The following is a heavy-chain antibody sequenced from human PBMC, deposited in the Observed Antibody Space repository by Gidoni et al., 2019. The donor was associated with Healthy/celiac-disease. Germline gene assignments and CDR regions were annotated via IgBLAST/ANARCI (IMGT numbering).Heavy chain of an antibody. D-gene: IGHD3-10*01. CDR2: ISSSSSYI. J-gene: IGHJ5*02. V-gene: IGHV3-21*01. CDR1: GFTFSSYS. Sequence: EVQLVESGGGLVKPGGSLRLSCAASGFTFSSYSMNWVRQAPGKGLEWVSSISSSSSYIYYADSVKGRFTISRDNAKNSLYLQMNSLRAEDTAVYYCARAGENYYGSGSYGPWGQGTLVTVSS. CDR3: ARAGENYYGSGSYGP.